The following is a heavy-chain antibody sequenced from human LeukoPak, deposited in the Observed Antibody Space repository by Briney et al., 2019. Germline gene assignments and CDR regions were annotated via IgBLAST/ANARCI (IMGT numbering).Heavy chain of an antibody. Sequence: PGGSLRLSCAASGFTFSSYAMSWVRQAPGKGLEWVSAISGSGGSTYYADSVKGRFTISRDNSKNTVWLQMNNLRLDDAAVYYCARGSRYGDYPYYCDFWGQGTLVTVSS. CDR3: ARGSRYGDYPYYCDF. J-gene: IGHJ4*02. CDR1: GFTFSSYA. CDR2: ISGSGGST. D-gene: IGHD4-17*01. V-gene: IGHV3-23*01.